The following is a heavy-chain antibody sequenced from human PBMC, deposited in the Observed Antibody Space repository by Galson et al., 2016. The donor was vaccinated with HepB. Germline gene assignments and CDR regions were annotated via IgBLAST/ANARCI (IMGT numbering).Heavy chain of an antibody. Sequence: SLRLSCAASGFSFSSYGMHWVRQAPGKGLEWVSAISGSGGGTFYADSVKGRFTISRDNSKNTLYLQMNSLSAEDTAVYYCARRAYSGWFFDYWGQGTLVTVSS. V-gene: IGHV3-23*01. J-gene: IGHJ4*02. CDR2: ISGSGGGT. CDR3: ARRAYSGWFFDY. CDR1: GFSFSSYG. D-gene: IGHD6-19*01.